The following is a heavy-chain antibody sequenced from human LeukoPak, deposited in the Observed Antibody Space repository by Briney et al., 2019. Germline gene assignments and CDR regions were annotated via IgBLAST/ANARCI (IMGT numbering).Heavy chain of an antibody. Sequence: SETLSLTCTVSGGSITSYYWSWIRQPPGKRLEWIGYLYDSGSTNYNPSLKSRVTILVDTSKNQFSLKVSSVIAADTAVYYCARHSSAYSYDFWGQGTLVTVSS. CDR2: LYDSGST. D-gene: IGHD5-12*01. J-gene: IGHJ4*02. CDR3: ARHSSAYSYDF. CDR1: GGSITSYY. V-gene: IGHV4-59*08.